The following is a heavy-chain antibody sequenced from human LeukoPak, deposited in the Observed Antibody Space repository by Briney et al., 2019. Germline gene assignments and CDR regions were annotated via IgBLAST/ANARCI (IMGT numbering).Heavy chain of an antibody. CDR3: ASSAAGSFVFDY. Sequence: HPGGSLRLSCAASGFTFSSYWMSWVRQAPGKGLEGVANIKQDGSEKYYVDSVKGRFTISRDNAKNSLYLQMNSLRAEDTAVYYCASSAAGSFVFDYWGQGTLVTVSS. D-gene: IGHD1-26*01. V-gene: IGHV3-7*01. J-gene: IGHJ4*02. CDR2: IKQDGSEK. CDR1: GFTFSSYW.